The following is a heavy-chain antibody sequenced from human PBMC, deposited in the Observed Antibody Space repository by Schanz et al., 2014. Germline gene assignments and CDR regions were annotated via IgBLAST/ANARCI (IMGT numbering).Heavy chain of an antibody. Sequence: EVQLLESGGGLAQPGGSLILSCAASGFTLSNYAMSWLRQAPGKGLEWVSVIGVDGTTTYYADSVKGRFTISRDNSKNTLYLQMNSLRPEDTAVYYCAKYRGYYRVSGSYRELEYWGQGTLVTVSS. CDR2: IGVDGTTT. CDR3: AKYRGYYRVSGSYRELEY. CDR1: GFTLSNYA. J-gene: IGHJ4*02. V-gene: IGHV3-23*01. D-gene: IGHD3-10*01.